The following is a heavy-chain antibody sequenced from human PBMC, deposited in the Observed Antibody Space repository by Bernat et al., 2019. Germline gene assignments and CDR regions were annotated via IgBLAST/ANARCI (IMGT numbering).Heavy chain of an antibody. CDR3: ATVTTGY. J-gene: IGHJ4*02. Sequence: EVQLVESGGGLVQPGGSLRLSCAASGFTLSSNWMQWVRQAAGKGLVWVSRISSDGSSTTYADSVRGRFNISRDNAKNTLYLQMNSLRAEDTAVYYCATVTTGYWGQGTLVTVSS. CDR1: GFTLSSNW. CDR2: ISSDGSST. V-gene: IGHV3-74*01. D-gene: IGHD4-17*01.